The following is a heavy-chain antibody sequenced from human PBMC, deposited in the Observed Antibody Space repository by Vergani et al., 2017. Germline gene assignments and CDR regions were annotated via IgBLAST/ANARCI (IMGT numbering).Heavy chain of an antibody. J-gene: IGHJ1*01. CDR3: ATKSCGTPGCQIGYFRE. Sequence: QVHLVESGGGVVQPGRSLRLSCVVSGFTSSHYGMPWVRQAPGKGLEWVAVISYDGTQKYYADSVKGRFTNSRDNSKSTLYLQMNSLGTEDTAVYYCATKSCGTPGCQIGYFREWGQGTLVTVSS. CDR1: GFTSSHYG. V-gene: IGHV3-30*03. CDR2: ISYDGTQK. D-gene: IGHD1-1*01.